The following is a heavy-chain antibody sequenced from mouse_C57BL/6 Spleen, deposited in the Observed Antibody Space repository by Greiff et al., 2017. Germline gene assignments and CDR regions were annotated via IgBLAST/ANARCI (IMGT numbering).Heavy chain of an antibody. J-gene: IGHJ4*01. V-gene: IGHV1-81*01. CDR3: ARWGVVPYAMDY. CDR1: GYTFTSYG. CDR2: IYPRSGNT. Sequence: VQLQQSGAELARPGASVKLSCKASGYTFTSYGISWVKQSTGQGLEWIGEIYPRSGNTYYNEKFKGKATLTADKSSSTAYMELRSLTSEDSAVYFCARWGVVPYAMDYWGQGTSVTVSS. D-gene: IGHD1-1*01.